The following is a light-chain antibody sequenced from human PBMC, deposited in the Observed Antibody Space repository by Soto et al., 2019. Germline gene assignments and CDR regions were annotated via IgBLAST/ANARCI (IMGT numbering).Light chain of an antibody. J-gene: IGKJ1*01. CDR2: AAS. CDR3: QQYNSFSKT. CDR1: QSIGYW. Sequence: DIQMTQSPCRLSASVGDRVTITCRASQSIGYWLAWYQQKPGKAPNLLIYAASTLETGVPSRFSGSGYGTEFTLTIASLQPDDSASYYCQQYNSFSKTFGRGTKVDI. V-gene: IGKV1-5*01.